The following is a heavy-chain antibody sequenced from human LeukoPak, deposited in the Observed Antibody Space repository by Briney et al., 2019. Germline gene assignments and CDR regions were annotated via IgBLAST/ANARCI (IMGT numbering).Heavy chain of an antibody. CDR1: GFSVSNYY. Sequence: GGSLRLSCAASGFSVSNYYMSWVRQPPGKGLEWVSVMYTGGGRYYGDSVKGRFTISRDNSKNTVFLQMNSLRVEDTALYSCARGQSYCGADCYSDWGQGTLVTVSS. J-gene: IGHJ4*02. V-gene: IGHV3-66*01. D-gene: IGHD2-21*02. CDR2: MYTGGGR. CDR3: ARGQSYCGADCYSD.